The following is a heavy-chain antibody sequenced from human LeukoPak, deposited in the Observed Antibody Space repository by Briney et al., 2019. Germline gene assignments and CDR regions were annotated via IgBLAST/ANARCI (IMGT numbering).Heavy chain of an antibody. CDR2: IFPGDSDT. CDR1: GYSFSSYW. J-gene: IGHJ1*01. Sequence: GESLEISFKGSGYSFSSYWIGWVRQMPGKGLEWMGFIFPGDSDTRYSPSFQGQVTISADKSISTAYLQCSSLKASDAAMYYCARRGYCSGGSCSPEYFQHWGQGTVVSLSS. CDR3: ARRGYCSGGSCSPEYFQH. D-gene: IGHD2-15*01. V-gene: IGHV5-51*01.